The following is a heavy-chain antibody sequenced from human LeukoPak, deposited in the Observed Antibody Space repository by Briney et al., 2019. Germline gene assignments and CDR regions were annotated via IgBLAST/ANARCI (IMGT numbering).Heavy chain of an antibody. Sequence: GGSLRLSCAASGFTFSYAWMSWVRQTPGKGLEWVGRIYSKTDGGTTDYATPVKDRFTISRDDSKDTLYLQMNSLKPEDTAVYYCTTEVCTNGVCYLDYWGQGSLVTVSS. CDR3: TTEVCTNGVCYLDY. D-gene: IGHD2-8*01. J-gene: IGHJ4*02. CDR1: GFTFSYAW. V-gene: IGHV3-15*01. CDR2: IYSKTDGGTT.